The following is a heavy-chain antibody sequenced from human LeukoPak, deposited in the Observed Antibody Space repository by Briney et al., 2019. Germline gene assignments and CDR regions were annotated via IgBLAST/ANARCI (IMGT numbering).Heavy chain of an antibody. D-gene: IGHD3-10*01. CDR1: VYTFTVYY. Sequence: GASVKVSCKASVYTFTVYYMHWVRQAPGQGLAWMDWINPNSCGTNYAQKFQGRVTMTRDTAISTAYMELSRLRSDDTAVYYCARVRRITMVRGAPFDPWVQATLVTVSS. V-gene: IGHV1-2*02. CDR2: INPNSCGT. J-gene: IGHJ5*02. CDR3: ARVRRITMVRGAPFDP.